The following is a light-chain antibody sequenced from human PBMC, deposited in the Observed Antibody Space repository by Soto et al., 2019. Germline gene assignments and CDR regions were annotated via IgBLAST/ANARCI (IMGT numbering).Light chain of an antibody. CDR1: QSISSN. J-gene: IGKJ5*01. Sequence: SVSPGERATLSCRASQSISSNLGWYQQRPGQAPRLLIYGASTRATGIPARFSGSGSGTEFTLTISSLQSEDFAVYYCQQYNTWRSIAFGQGTRLEIK. CDR3: QQYNTWRSIA. V-gene: IGKV3-15*01. CDR2: GAS.